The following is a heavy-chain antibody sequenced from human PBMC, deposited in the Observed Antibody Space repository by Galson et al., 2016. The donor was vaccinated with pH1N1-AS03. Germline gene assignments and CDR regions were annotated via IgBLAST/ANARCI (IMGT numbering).Heavy chain of an antibody. Sequence: SETLSLTCAVSGGSMTSPDWWTWVRQPPGKGLEWIGEVHYSGTTSYNPSLNSRVTMSIDKSNNRFSLNLGSVTAADTAVYFCASAGYHTPGYHYWGQGALVTVSS. V-gene: IGHV4-4*02. J-gene: IGHJ4*02. D-gene: IGHD3-16*02. CDR3: ASAGYHTPGYHY. CDR1: GGSMTSPDW. CDR2: VHYSGTT.